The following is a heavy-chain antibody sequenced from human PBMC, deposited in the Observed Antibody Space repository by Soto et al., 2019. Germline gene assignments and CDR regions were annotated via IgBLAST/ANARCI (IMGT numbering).Heavy chain of an antibody. CDR1: GYTFTSYG. CDR2: ISAYNGNT. V-gene: IGHV1-18*04. D-gene: IGHD4-17*01. J-gene: IGHJ5*02. Sequence: ASVKVSCKASGYTFTSYGISWVRQAPGQGLEWMGWISAYNGNTNYAQKLQGRVTMTTDTSTSTAYMELRSLRSDDTAVYYCARDIPVRYGDPFSPWGQGTLVTVPS. CDR3: ARDIPVRYGDPFSP.